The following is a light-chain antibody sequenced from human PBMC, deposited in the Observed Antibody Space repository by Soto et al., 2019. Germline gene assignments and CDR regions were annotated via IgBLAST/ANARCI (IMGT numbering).Light chain of an antibody. V-gene: IGKV3-15*01. CDR1: QSVSSN. CDR2: AAS. CDR3: QQYNNWPWT. Sequence: EIVMTQSPATLSVSPGERATLSCRASQSVSSNLAWYQQKPGQAPRLLIYAASTRATGIPASFSGSGSGTEFTRTISSLQSEDFAVYYCQQYNNWPWTFGQGTKVEIK. J-gene: IGKJ1*01.